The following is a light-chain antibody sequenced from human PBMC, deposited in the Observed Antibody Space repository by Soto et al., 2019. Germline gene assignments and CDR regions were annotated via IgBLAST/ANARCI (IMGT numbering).Light chain of an antibody. CDR1: SSDVGGYKY. CDR2: EVS. V-gene: IGLV2-14*01. J-gene: IGLJ1*01. Sequence: ALTQPASGSGSPGQSITISCTGTSSDVGGYKYVSWYQQHPGKAPKLMIYEVSNRPSGVSNRFSGSKSGNTASLTISGLQAEDEADYYCSSYTSTSSYVFGTRKTLNVL. CDR3: SSYTSTSSYV.